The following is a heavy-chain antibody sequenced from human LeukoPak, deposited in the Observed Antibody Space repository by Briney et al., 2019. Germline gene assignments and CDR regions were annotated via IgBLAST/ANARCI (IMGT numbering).Heavy chain of an antibody. J-gene: IGHJ4*02. D-gene: IGHD3-9*01. Sequence: VASVKVSCKASGDTFTSYYMHWVRQAPGQGLEWMGIINPSGGSTSYAQKFQGRVTMTRDTSTSTVYMELSSLRSEDTAVYYCARAYPSGYDILTGYYHFDYWGQGTLVTVSS. CDR1: GDTFTSYY. CDR3: ARAYPSGYDILTGYYHFDY. CDR2: INPSGGST. V-gene: IGHV1-46*01.